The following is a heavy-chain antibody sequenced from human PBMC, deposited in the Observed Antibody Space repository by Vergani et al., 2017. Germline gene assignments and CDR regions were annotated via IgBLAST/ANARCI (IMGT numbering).Heavy chain of an antibody. CDR3: AKDNVPGYYDSSGYCDY. D-gene: IGHD3-22*01. J-gene: IGHJ4*02. V-gene: IGHV3-23*01. CDR2: ISGSGGFT. CDR1: GFTFTNFA. Sequence: EVQLSESGGTLVKPGGSLSLSWEASGFTFTNFALTWVGQAPGEGLEWVSGISGSGGFTYYADSVKGRFTISRDNSKNTMFLQMNNLRAEDTAVYYCAKDNVPGYYDSSGYCDYWGQGTLVTVSS.